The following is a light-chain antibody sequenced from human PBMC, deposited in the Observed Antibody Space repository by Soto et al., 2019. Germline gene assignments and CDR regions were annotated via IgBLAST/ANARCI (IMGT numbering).Light chain of an antibody. CDR2: AAS. V-gene: IGKV1-39*01. CDR3: PHGYSTPLT. Sequence: DIQMTQSPSSLSASVGDRVTITCRASQSISTYLHWYQQKPGKAPNLLIYAASNLQSGVPSRFSGSGSGTDFTLTIISLQPEECATDVCPHGYSTPLTFGGGTKVDIK. CDR1: QSISTY. J-gene: IGKJ4*01.